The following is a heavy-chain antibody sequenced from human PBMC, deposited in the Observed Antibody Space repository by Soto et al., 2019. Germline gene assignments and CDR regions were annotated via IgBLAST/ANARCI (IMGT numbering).Heavy chain of an antibody. Sequence: GGSLRLSCAASGFAFRSYAMSWVRKAPGKGLEWVSAISGRGGSTYYAYSVKGRFTISRDNAKNTLYLQMNSLRAEDTAVYYCAQEPTIRWYFDYWGQGTLVTVSS. V-gene: IGHV3-23*01. CDR2: ISGRGGST. CDR3: AQEPTIRWYFDY. CDR1: GFAFRSYA. D-gene: IGHD1-20*01. J-gene: IGHJ4*02.